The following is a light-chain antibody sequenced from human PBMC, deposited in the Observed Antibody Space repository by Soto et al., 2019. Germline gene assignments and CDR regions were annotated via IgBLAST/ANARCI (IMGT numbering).Light chain of an antibody. CDR1: SSDVGGYNF. J-gene: IGLJ1*01. CDR3: SSYAGSNNYV. V-gene: IGLV2-8*01. CDR2: EVS. Sequence: QSVLTQPASLSGSPGQWITISCTGTSSDVGGYNFVSWYQQHPGKAPKLMIYEVSKRPSGVPDRFSGSKSGNTASLTVSGLQAEDEADYYCSSYAGSNNYVFGTGTKVTVL.